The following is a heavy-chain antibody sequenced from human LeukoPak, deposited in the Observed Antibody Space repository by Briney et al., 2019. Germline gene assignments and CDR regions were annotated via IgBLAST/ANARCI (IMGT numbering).Heavy chain of an antibody. D-gene: IGHD5-12*01. V-gene: IGHV3-21*01. CDR3: ARDKWSDIVASQRVPFDY. CDR2: ISSSSSYI. Sequence: PGGSLRLSCAACGFTFSSYNMNGLPHAPGRGVVWVSSISSSSSYIYYADSVKGRFTISRDSAKNSLYLQMDSLRAEDTAVYYCARDKWSDIVASQRVPFDYWGQETLVTVSS. J-gene: IGHJ4*02. CDR1: GFTFSSYN.